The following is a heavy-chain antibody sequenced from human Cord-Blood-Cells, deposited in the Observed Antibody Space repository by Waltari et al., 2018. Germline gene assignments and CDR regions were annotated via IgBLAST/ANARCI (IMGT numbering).Heavy chain of an antibody. V-gene: IGHV4-39*01. CDR2: IYYSVGT. D-gene: IGHD3-22*01. J-gene: IGHJ3*02. Sequence: QLQLQESGPGLVKPSETLSLTCTVSGGSISSSSYYWGWIRQPPGKGLEWIGSIYYSVGTYYNPSLKSRVTISVDTSKNQFSLKLSSVTAADTAVYYCARVDSSGYYYFAFDIWGQGTMVTVSS. CDR1: GGSISSSSYY. CDR3: ARVDSSGYYYFAFDI.